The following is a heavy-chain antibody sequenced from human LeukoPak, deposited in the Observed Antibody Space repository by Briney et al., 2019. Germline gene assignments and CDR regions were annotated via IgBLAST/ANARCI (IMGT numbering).Heavy chain of an antibody. Sequence: PGGSLRLSCAASGFTFSSYAMSWVRQAPGKGLEWVSAISGSGGSTYYADSVKGRFTISRDNSKNTLYLQMNSLRAEDTAVYYCVKEAEYCSSTSCSSFDIWGQGTMVAVSS. V-gene: IGHV3-23*01. CDR2: ISGSGGST. CDR1: GFTFSSYA. CDR3: VKEAEYCSSTSCSSFDI. J-gene: IGHJ3*02. D-gene: IGHD2-2*01.